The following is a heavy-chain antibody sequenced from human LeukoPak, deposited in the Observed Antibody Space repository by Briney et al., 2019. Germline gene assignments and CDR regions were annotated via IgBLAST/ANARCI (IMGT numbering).Heavy chain of an antibody. D-gene: IGHD4-17*01. CDR3: TTDYGDYGVAGPRYNWFDP. J-gene: IGHJ5*02. Sequence: GGSLRLSCAASGFTFSNAWMSWVRQAPGKGLEWVGRIKSKTDGGTTDYAAPVKGRFTISRDDSKNTLHLQMNSLKTEDTAVYYCTTDYGDYGVAGPRYNWFDPWGQGTLVTVSS. V-gene: IGHV3-15*01. CDR1: GFTFSNAW. CDR2: IKSKTDGGTT.